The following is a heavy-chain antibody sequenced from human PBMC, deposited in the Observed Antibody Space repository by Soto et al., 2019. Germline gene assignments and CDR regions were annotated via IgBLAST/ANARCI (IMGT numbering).Heavy chain of an antibody. CDR2: ISDDGRND. D-gene: IGHD2-15*01. J-gene: IGHJ4*02. V-gene: IGHV3-30*01. Sequence: TGGSLRLSCAASCFIGTDYTMYCVRQAPGKGLEWVAIISDDGRNDYYADSARGRFTISRDNSRNTLHLQMTSLRDDDTALYYCARDRVLGFCSGGSGGILDSWGRGLXVTVSS. CDR3: ARDRVLGFCSGGSGGILDS. CDR1: CFIGTDYT.